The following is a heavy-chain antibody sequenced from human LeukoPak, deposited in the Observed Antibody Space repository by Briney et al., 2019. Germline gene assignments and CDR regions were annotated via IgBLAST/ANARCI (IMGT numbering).Heavy chain of an antibody. J-gene: IGHJ4*02. CDR1: GFTFSIYA. V-gene: IGHV3-30-3*01. CDR3: DPHDSSSHF. Sequence: QPGGSLRLSCAASGFTFSIYAMHWVRQAPGKGLEWVAFISSDGSNKYYADSVKGRFTISRDNSKNTLYLQMNSLRDEDTAVYYCDPHDSSSHFWGKEPLVIVSS. CDR2: ISSDGSNK. D-gene: IGHD6-6*01.